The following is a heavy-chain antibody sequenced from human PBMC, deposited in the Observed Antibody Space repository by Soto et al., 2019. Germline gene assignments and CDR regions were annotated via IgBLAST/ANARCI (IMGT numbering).Heavy chain of an antibody. V-gene: IGHV2-5*02. Sequence: QVTLEESGPTRVKPTQTLTLTCTFSGFSLATSGVGVGWVRQPPGKALERLALIYWDDDKRYSPSLRSRLTVHKAPSRHQVVLNMSNMDPVDTATYYCAHRVGLQGNWNGGYFSFWGQGALVTVSS. CDR3: AHRVGLQGNWNGGYFSF. CDR2: IYWDDDK. CDR1: GFSLATSGVG. D-gene: IGHD1-1*01. J-gene: IGHJ4*02.